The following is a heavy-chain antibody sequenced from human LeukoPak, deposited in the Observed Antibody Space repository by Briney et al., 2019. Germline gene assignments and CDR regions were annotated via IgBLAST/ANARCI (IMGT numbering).Heavy chain of an antibody. D-gene: IGHD2-15*01. V-gene: IGHV1-2*02. CDR3: ARATDIVVVVAANLAPFDY. CDR2: INPNSGAT. CDR1: GYTFTGYY. Sequence: ASVKVSCKASGYTFTGYYMHWVRQAPGQGLEWMGWINPNSGATNYAQKFQGRVTMTRDTSISTAYMELSRLRSDDTAVYYCARATDIVVVVAANLAPFDYWGQGTLVTVSS. J-gene: IGHJ4*02.